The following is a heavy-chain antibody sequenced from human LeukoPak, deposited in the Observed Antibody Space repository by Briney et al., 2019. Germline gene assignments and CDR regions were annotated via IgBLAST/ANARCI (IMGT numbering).Heavy chain of an antibody. CDR3: AKDIDRGVIIRDYFDY. CDR1: GFTFSSYA. Sequence: GGSLRLSCAASGFTFSSYAMSWVRQAPGKGLEWVSAISGSGGSTYHADSVKGRFTISRDNSKNTLYLQMNSLRAEDTAVYYCAKDIDRGVIIRDYFDYWGQGTLVTVSS. CDR2: ISGSGGST. V-gene: IGHV3-23*01. J-gene: IGHJ4*02. D-gene: IGHD3-10*01.